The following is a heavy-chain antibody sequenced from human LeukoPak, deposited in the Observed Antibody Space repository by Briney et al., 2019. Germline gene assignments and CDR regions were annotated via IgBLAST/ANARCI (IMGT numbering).Heavy chain of an antibody. J-gene: IGHJ6*02. D-gene: IGHD3-10*01. Sequence: ASVKVSCKAPGYTFTSYGISWVRQAPGQGLEWMGGIIPIFGTANYAQKFQGRVTITADESTSTAYMELSSLRSEDTAVYYCAGDYYAEPPYYYYGMDVWGQGTTVTVSS. CDR1: GYTFTSYG. CDR2: IIPIFGTA. CDR3: AGDYYAEPPYYYYGMDV. V-gene: IGHV1-69*13.